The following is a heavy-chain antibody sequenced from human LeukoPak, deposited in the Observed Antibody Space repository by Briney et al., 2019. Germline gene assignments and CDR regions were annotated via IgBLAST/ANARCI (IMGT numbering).Heavy chain of an antibody. Sequence: MSSETLSLTCAVSDVSISDYYWSWIWQPPGKGLEWIGYIYHTGDSNQNPSLKGRVTVTLDTPKNQVSLKVTSVTAADTAVYYCARHAFASPLDIWGQGTVVTVSS. CDR3: ARHAFASPLDI. V-gene: IGHV4-59*08. D-gene: IGHD2-21*01. CDR2: IYHTGDS. J-gene: IGHJ4*02. CDR1: DVSISDYY.